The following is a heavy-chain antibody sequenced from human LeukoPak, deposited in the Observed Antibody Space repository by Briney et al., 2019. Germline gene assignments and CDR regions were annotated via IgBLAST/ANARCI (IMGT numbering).Heavy chain of an antibody. V-gene: IGHV6-1*01. J-gene: IGHJ4*02. CDR1: GDIVSSNSAA. CDR3: AAGSSGSSNYYFDY. D-gene: IGHD3-10*01. Sequence: SQTLSLTCALSGDIVSSNSAAWHWVRQSGSRGLEWLGRTYYRSRLYNDYAVSVKSRITNNADTSKNQFSLQMNSVTPEDTAVYYCAAGSSGSSNYYFDYWGQGTLVTVSS. CDR2: TYYRSRLYN.